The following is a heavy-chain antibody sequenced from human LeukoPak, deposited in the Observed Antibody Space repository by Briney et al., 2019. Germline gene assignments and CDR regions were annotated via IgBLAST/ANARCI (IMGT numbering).Heavy chain of an antibody. J-gene: IGHJ3*02. D-gene: IGHD3-22*01. CDR2: ISYDGTNK. CDR1: GFTFRRYA. V-gene: IGHV3-30-3*01. CDR3: ARDRGIVVVSGLSDAFDI. Sequence: GGSLRLLCAACGFTFRRYAMHGVRQAPGKGLEWVTVISYDGTNKYYADSVKGRFTISRDNSKNTIYLPMNSLRAEDTAVYYCARDRGIVVVSGLSDAFDIWGQGTTVTVSS.